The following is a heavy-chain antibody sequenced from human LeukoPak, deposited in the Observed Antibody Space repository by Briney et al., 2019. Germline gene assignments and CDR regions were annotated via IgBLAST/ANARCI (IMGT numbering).Heavy chain of an antibody. Sequence: GGSLRLSCAASGFTFSSYWMHWVRQAPGKGLVWVSRINSDGSSTSYADSVKGRFTISRDNAKNTLYLQMNSLRAEDTAVYYCVSQYCSSTSCYFYYGMDVWGQGTTGTVSS. CDR1: GFTFSSYW. J-gene: IGHJ6*02. V-gene: IGHV3-74*01. D-gene: IGHD2-2*01. CDR3: VSQYCSSTSCYFYYGMDV. CDR2: INSDGSST.